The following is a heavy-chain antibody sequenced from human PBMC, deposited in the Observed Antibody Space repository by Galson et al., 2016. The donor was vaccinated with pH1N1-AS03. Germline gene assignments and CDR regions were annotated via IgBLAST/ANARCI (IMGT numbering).Heavy chain of an antibody. D-gene: IGHD3/OR15-3a*01. CDR3: TREAGLLCWLDP. CDR1: GYAFSESA. J-gene: IGHJ5*02. Sequence: SLRLSCAGSGYAFSESAVHWVRQPSGKGLEWVASIELRSKGYTTSYAVSVRGRFTISRDDSENTAYLQMNSLKIEDTAVYYCTREAGLLCWLDPWGRGTLVTVSS. V-gene: IGHV3-73*01. CDR2: IELRSKGYTT.